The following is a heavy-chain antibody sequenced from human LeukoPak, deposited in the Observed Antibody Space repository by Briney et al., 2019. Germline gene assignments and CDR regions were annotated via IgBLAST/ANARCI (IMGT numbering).Heavy chain of an antibody. Sequence: GASVKVSCKASGYTFTGYYMHWVRQAPGQGLEWMGWINPNSGGTNYAQKFQGRVTMTRDTSISTAYMELSRLRSDDTAVYYCARRRLVSIAAAGSIGYYYMDVWGKGTTVTVSS. CDR2: INPNSGGT. CDR1: GYTFTGYY. D-gene: IGHD6-13*01. CDR3: ARRRLVSIAAAGSIGYYYMDV. V-gene: IGHV1-2*02. J-gene: IGHJ6*03.